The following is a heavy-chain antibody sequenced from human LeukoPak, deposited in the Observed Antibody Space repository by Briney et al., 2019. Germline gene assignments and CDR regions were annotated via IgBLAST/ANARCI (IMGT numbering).Heavy chain of an antibody. V-gene: IGHV1-69*13. Sequence: SVKVSCKASGGTFSSYAISWVRQAPGQRLEWMGRIIPIFGTTNYAQKFQGRVTITADESTSTAYMELSSLRSEDTAVYYCARGGYTVVTPRFEAFDIWGQGTMVTVSS. CDR3: ARGGYTVVTPRFEAFDI. J-gene: IGHJ3*02. D-gene: IGHD4-23*01. CDR2: IIPIFGTT. CDR1: GGTFSSYA.